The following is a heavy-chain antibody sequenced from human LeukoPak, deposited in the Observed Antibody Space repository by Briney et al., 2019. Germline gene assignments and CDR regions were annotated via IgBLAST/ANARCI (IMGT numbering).Heavy chain of an antibody. CDR2: ISAHNGNT. CDR3: ARDFYYGSGSYGTDFDY. Sequence: ASVTVSCKTSGYTFTTYAITWVRQAPGQGLEWMGWISAHNGNTHYAQKVQGRVTMTTDTSTSTAYMELRSLRSDDTAVYYCARDFYYGSGSYGTDFDYWGQGTLLTVSS. CDR1: GYTFTTYA. J-gene: IGHJ4*02. V-gene: IGHV1-18*01. D-gene: IGHD3-10*01.